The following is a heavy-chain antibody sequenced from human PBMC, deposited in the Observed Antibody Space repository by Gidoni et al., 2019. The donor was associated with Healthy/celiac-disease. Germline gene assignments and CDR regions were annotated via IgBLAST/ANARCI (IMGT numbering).Heavy chain of an antibody. CDR1: GGSISSYY. V-gene: IGHV4-59*01. D-gene: IGHD2-2*01. CDR3: ARRVPSVVPAAIRAVAGSRWYFDL. J-gene: IGHJ2*01. CDR2: IYYSGST. Sequence: QVQLQESGPGLVKPSETLSLTCTVSGGSISSYYWSWIRQPPEKGLEWIGYIYYSGSTNYNPSLKSRVTISVDTSKNQFSLKLSSVTAADTAVYYCARRVPSVVPAAIRAVAGSRWYFDLWGRGTLVTVSS.